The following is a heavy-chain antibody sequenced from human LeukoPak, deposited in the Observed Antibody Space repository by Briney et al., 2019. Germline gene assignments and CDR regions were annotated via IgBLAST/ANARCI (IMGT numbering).Heavy chain of an antibody. J-gene: IGHJ5*02. V-gene: IGHV3-21*01. CDR3: ARQIALNWFDP. CDR2: ISSSSSYI. CDR1: GFTFSSYS. Sequence: GGSLRLSCAASGFTFSSYSMNWVRQAPGKGLEWVSSISSSSSYIYYADSVKGRFTISRDNAKNPLYLQMNSLRAEDTAVYYCARQIALNWFDPWGQGTLVTVSS.